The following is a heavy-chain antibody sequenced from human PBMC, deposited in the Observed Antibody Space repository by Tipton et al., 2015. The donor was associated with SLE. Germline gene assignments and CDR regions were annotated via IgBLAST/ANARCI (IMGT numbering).Heavy chain of an antibody. Sequence: QLVQSGAEVKKPGESLKISCKGSGYRFTTYWIGWVRQMPGKGLEWMGIIYPADSDTRYSPSFQGQVTISADKSISTAYLQWSSLKASDTAMYYCARRVVRGVIDYWYFDLWGRGTLVTVSS. CDR2: IYPADSDT. CDR1: GYRFTTYW. CDR3: ARRVVRGVIDYWYFDL. D-gene: IGHD3-10*01. J-gene: IGHJ2*01. V-gene: IGHV5-51*03.